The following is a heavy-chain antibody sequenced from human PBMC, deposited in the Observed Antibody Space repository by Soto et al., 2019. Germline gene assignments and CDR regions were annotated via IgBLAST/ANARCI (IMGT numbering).Heavy chain of an antibody. CDR1: GFTFSTYS. CDR3: VRDSARIVVVPPVDGDNWLDP. CDR2: ISSRSDI. Sequence: GGSLRLSCVGSGFTFSTYSINWVRQAPGKGLEWVSSISSRSDIYYADSVKGRFTISRDNAKNSLYLQMNSLRAEDTAVYYCVRDSARIVVVPPVDGDNWLDPWGQGTLVTVSS. D-gene: IGHD2-2*01. V-gene: IGHV3-21*01. J-gene: IGHJ5*02.